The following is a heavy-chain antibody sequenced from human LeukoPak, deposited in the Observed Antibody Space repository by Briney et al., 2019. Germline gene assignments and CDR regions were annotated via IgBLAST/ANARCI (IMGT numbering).Heavy chain of an antibody. CDR1: GYTFTSYG. Sequence: ASVKVSCKASGYTFTSYGISWGRQAPGQGREWMGWISAYNGNTNYAQKLQGRVTMTTDTSTSTAYMELRSLRSDDTAVYYCARDLLVVRGVIITTLKRHDAFDIWGQGTMVTVSS. J-gene: IGHJ3*02. CDR2: ISAYNGNT. CDR3: ARDLLVVRGVIITTLKRHDAFDI. V-gene: IGHV1-18*01. D-gene: IGHD3-10*01.